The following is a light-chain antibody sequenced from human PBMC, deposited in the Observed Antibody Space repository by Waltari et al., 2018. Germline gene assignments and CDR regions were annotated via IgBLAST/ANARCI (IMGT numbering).Light chain of an antibody. V-gene: IGLV2-8*01. CDR3: GSYAGSKILL. CDR2: AVP. Sequence: QSALTQPPSASGSPGQSATISCTGTSSDVGIYDYVSWYQQRPGKAPKLIIYAVPERPSGVPDRFSGSKSGNTASLTVFGLQTEDEGTYYCGSYAGSKILLFGGGTELTVL. J-gene: IGLJ3*02. CDR1: SSDVGIYDY.